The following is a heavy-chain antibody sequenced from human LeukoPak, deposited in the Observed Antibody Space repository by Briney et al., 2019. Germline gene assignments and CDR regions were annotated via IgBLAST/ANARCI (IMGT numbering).Heavy chain of an antibody. CDR2: IYHSGST. CDR1: GYSISGGYY. Sequence: PSETLSLTCAVSGYSISGGYYWAWIRQPPGKGLAWIGSIYHSGSTYYNPSLKSRVTISVDTSKNQLSLRLSSVTAADTATYYCARDRRNTAYFYDSGGYYVEYWGQGTLVTVSS. D-gene: IGHD3-22*01. V-gene: IGHV4-38-2*02. CDR3: ARDRRNTAYFYDSGGYYVEY. J-gene: IGHJ4*02.